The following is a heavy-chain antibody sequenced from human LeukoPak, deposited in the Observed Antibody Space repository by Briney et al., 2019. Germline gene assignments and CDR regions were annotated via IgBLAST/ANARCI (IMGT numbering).Heavy chain of an antibody. D-gene: IGHD3-22*01. Sequence: SETLSLTCAVYGGSFSGYYWSWIRQPPGKGLEWIGEINHSGSTNYNPSLKSRVTISVDTSKDQFSLKLSSVTAADTAAYYCARGRGYYYDSSGYYHNWGQGTLVTVSS. CDR3: ARGRGYYYDSSGYYHN. CDR2: INHSGST. V-gene: IGHV4-34*01. CDR1: GGSFSGYY. J-gene: IGHJ4*02.